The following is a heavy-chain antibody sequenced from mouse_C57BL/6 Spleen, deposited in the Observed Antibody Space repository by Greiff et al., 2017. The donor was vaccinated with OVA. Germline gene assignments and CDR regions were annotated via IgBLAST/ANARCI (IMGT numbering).Heavy chain of an antibody. Sequence: EVKLVESGGGLVKPGGSLKLSCAASGFTFSSYAMSWVRQTPEKRLEWVATISDGGSYTYYPDNVKGRFTISRDNAKNNLYLQMSHLKSEDTAMYYCARDLHGNYEEGAMDYWGQGTSVTVSS. V-gene: IGHV5-4*01. D-gene: IGHD2-1*01. CDR2: ISDGGSYT. CDR3: ARDLHGNYEEGAMDY. CDR1: GFTFSSYA. J-gene: IGHJ4*01.